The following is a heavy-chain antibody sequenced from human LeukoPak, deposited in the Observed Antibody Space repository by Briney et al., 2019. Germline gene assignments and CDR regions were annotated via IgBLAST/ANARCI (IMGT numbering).Heavy chain of an antibody. CDR3: ARLYRGGGNAFRYFDY. V-gene: IGHV4-59*08. Sequence: SETLSLTCTVSGGSISTYYWSWIRQPPGKGLEWIGYISGTTNYNPSLKSRVTISQDTSKNQFSLKLTSVTAADTAVYYCARLYRGGGNAFRYFDYWGQGTLVTVSS. CDR1: GGSISTYY. D-gene: IGHD1-14*01. J-gene: IGHJ4*02. CDR2: ISGTT.